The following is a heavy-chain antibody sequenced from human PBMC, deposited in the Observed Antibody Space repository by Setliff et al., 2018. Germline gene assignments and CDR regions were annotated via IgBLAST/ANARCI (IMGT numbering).Heavy chain of an antibody. CDR3: ARGSSVTTGGPQFDP. Sequence: ASVKVSCKASGGTFRSDGFNWVRQAPGQGLEWMGRIIPVFRTADYAPILQGRVTLTRDTSASIAYMELSSLRSEDTAVYFCARGSSVTTGGPQFDPWGQGTLVTVSS. J-gene: IGHJ5*02. D-gene: IGHD4-17*01. CDR1: GGTFRSDG. CDR2: IIPVFRTA. V-gene: IGHV1-69*05.